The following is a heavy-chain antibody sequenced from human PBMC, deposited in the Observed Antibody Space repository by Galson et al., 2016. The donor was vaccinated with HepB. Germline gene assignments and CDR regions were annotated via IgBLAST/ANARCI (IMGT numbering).Heavy chain of an antibody. CDR2: IRSKASNYAT. Sequence: SLRLSRAASGFPFSGSAIHWVRQASGKGLEWVGRIRSKASNYATAYAASVKGRFTISRDDSKNTAYLQMNSLKTEDTAVYYCTTSLVYYFDYWGQGTLVTVSS. V-gene: IGHV3-73*01. J-gene: IGHJ4*02. D-gene: IGHD2-21*01. CDR3: TTSLVYYFDY. CDR1: GFPFSGSA.